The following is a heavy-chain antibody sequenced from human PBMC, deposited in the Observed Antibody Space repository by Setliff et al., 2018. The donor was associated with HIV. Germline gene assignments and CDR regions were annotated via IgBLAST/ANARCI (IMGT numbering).Heavy chain of an antibody. CDR2: IIPAFGTA. CDR1: GGTFSSYA. D-gene: IGHD6-19*01. J-gene: IGHJ4*01. Sequence: ASVKVSCKTSGGTFSSYAVSWVRQAPGQGLEWMGGIIPAFGTANYAQKFQGRVTITTDESTNTAYMELSGLRSEDTAVYFCARDGLLVAGIRFDYWGQGTLVTVSS. V-gene: IGHV1-69*05. CDR3: ARDGLLVAGIRFDY.